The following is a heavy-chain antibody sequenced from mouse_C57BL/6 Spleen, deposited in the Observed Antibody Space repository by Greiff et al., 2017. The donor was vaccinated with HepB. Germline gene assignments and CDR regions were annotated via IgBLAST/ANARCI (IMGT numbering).Heavy chain of an antibody. V-gene: IGHV1-54*01. D-gene: IGHD2-3*01. J-gene: IGHJ2*01. CDR2: INPGSGGT. CDR3: ARSVDYDGLYYFDY. CDR1: GYAFTNYL. Sequence: QVQLQQSGAELVRPGTSVKVSCKASGYAFTNYLIEWVKQRPGQGLEWIGVINPGSGGTNYNEKFKGKATLTADKSSSTAYMQLSSLTSEDSAVYFCARSVDYDGLYYFDYWGQGTTLTVSS.